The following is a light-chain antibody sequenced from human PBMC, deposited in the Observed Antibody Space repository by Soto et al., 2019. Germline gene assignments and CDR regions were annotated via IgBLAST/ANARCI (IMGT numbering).Light chain of an antibody. CDR3: QKYNSAPIT. V-gene: IGKV3-15*01. Sequence: EIVMTQSPATLSVSPGEGATLSCRASQSVSSNLTWYQQKPGQAPRLLIYGASTRATGIPARFSGSGSGTDFTLTISSLQPEDVATYYCQKYNSAPITFGQGTRLEIK. CDR2: GAS. J-gene: IGKJ5*01. CDR1: QSVSSN.